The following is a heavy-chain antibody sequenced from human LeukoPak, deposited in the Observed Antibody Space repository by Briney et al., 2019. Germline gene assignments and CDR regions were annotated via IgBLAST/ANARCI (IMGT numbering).Heavy chain of an antibody. D-gene: IGHD6-13*01. CDR3: ARDTTAAGSFDY. CDR2: ISSRSTYI. J-gene: IGHJ4*02. CDR1: GFTFSGFA. Sequence: GGSLRLSCAASGFTFSGFAMSWVRRTPGKGLEWVASISSRSTYIYYADSVRGRFTISRDDARKSLYLQVNSLRAEDTAVYYCARDTTAAGSFDYWGQGTLVTVSS. V-gene: IGHV3-21*01.